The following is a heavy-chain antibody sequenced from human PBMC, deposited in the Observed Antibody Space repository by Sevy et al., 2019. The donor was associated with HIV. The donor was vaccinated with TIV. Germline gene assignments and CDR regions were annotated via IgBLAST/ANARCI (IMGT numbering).Heavy chain of an antibody. CDR3: ARDGNSGYYFNYYYYGMDV. V-gene: IGHV3-11*06. J-gene: IGHJ6*02. CDR2: ISGHSGHT. Sequence: GESLKISCAATGFSLNDYYMTWIRQAPGKGLEWVSDISGHSGHTNYAESVKGRFTISRDNTKNFVYLQMDGLRAEDTATYYCARDGNSGYYFNYYYYGMDVWCQGTTVTVSS. CDR1: GFSLNDYY. D-gene: IGHD3-22*01.